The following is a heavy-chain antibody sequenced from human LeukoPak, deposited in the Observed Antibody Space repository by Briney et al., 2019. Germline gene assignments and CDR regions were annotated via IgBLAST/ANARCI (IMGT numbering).Heavy chain of an antibody. J-gene: IGHJ6*02. V-gene: IGHV3-21*01. Sequence: GGSLRLSCAASGFTFSSYSKNCVRQAPGKGLEWVSSISSSSRYIYYADSVKGRFTISRDNAKNSLYLQMNSLRAEDTAVYYCARDSYSSSWFYYYGMDVWGQGATVTVSS. CDR3: ARDSYSSSWFYYYGMDV. CDR1: GFTFSSYS. CDR2: ISSSSRYI. D-gene: IGHD6-13*01.